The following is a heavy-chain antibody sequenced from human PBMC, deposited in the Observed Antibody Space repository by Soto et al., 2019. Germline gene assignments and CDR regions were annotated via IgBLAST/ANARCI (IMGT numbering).Heavy chain of an antibody. CDR1: GYTLTSYA. V-gene: IGHV1-3*05. D-gene: IGHD6-19*01. Sequence: QVQLVQSGAEEKKPGASVKGSCKASGYTLTSYAMHWVRQAPGQRLEWMGWINAGNGNTKYSQKFQGRVTITRDTSASTAYMELSSLRSEDTAVYYCAISPGIAVADYWGQGTLVTVFS. CDR3: AISPGIAVADY. CDR2: INAGNGNT. J-gene: IGHJ4*02.